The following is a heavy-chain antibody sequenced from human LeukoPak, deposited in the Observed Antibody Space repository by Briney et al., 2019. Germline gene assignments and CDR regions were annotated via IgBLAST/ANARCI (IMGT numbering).Heavy chain of an antibody. V-gene: IGHV3-7*01. D-gene: IGHD3-22*01. CDR2: IKPDGSEI. J-gene: IGHJ6*03. CDR3: ARDADSSGYYYANYYYYMDV. Sequence: PGGSLRLSCAASGFTFINYWMTWVRQAPGKGLEWVANIKPDGSEIYYGGSVKGRFTIFRDNAKTSVYLQMNSLRAEDTAMYYCARDADSSGYYYANYYYYMDVWGKGTTVTVSS. CDR1: GFTFINYW.